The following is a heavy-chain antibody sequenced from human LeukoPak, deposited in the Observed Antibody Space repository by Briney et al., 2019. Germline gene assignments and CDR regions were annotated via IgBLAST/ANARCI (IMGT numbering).Heavy chain of an antibody. Sequence: PGGSLRLSCAASGFTVSSNYMSWVRQAPGKGLEWVSSVSDSTYYADSVKGRFTISRDNSRNTLYLQMYSLRPDDTAVYYCTNEHPGPTEDWGQGTMVTVSS. D-gene: IGHD1/OR15-1a*01. CDR1: GFTVSSNY. J-gene: IGHJ3*01. CDR2: VSDST. CDR3: TNEHPGPTED. V-gene: IGHV3-53*01.